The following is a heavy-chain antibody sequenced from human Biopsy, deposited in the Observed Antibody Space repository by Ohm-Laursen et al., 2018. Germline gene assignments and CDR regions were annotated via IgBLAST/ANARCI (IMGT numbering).Heavy chain of an antibody. V-gene: IGHV3-30*18. J-gene: IGHJ3*02. CDR1: GFGFYA. D-gene: IGHD6-19*01. CDR3: AKDGGQWLGGAFDI. CDR2: TPFDGSDK. Sequence: SLRLSCTASGFGFYAMHWVRQPPGKGLEWLAVTPFDGSDKFYAESVRGRFTISRDRSRDTLYLQMNRLTNEDTALYYCAKDGGQWLGGAFDIWGHGTMVIVAS.